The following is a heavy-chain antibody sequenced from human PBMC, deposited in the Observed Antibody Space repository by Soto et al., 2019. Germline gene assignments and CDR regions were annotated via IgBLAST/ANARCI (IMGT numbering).Heavy chain of an antibody. CDR1: GFTFSSYG. CDR3: AKTTGYYDSSGSIPNWYYYYGMDV. J-gene: IGHJ6*02. Sequence: PGGSLRLSCAASGFTFSSYGMHWVRQAPGKGLEWVAVISYDGSNKYYADSVKGRLTISRDNSKNTLYLQMNSLRAEDTAVYYCAKTTGYYDSSGSIPNWYYYYGMDVWGQGTTVTVSS. CDR2: ISYDGSNK. V-gene: IGHV3-30*18. D-gene: IGHD3-22*01.